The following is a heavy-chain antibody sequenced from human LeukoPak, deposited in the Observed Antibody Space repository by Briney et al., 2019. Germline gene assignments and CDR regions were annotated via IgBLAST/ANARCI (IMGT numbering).Heavy chain of an antibody. D-gene: IGHD3-22*01. V-gene: IGHV3-23*01. Sequence: AGSLRLSCAASGFTFSTYAMSWVRQAPGKGLEWVSFIGGSDGRTRYADSVKGRFTISRDNSKNTLYLEMNSLRAEDTAVYYCAKDSSSYDWGYMDVWGKGTTVTISS. CDR2: IGGSDGRT. CDR1: GFTFSTYA. J-gene: IGHJ6*03. CDR3: AKDSSSYDWGYMDV.